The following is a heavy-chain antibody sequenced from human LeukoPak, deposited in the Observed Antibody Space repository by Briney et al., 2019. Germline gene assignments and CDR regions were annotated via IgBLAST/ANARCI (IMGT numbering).Heavy chain of an antibody. J-gene: IGHJ4*02. CDR3: ASQQVTGYCSSTSCPFDY. V-gene: IGHV4-31*03. D-gene: IGHD2-2*01. Sequence: SETLSLTCTVSGGSISSGGYYWSWIRQHPGKGLEWIGYIYYSGSTYYNPSLKSRVTISVDTPKNQFSLKLSSVTAADTAVYYCASQQVTGYCSSTSCPFDYWGQGTLVTVSS. CDR2: IYYSGST. CDR1: GGSISSGGYY.